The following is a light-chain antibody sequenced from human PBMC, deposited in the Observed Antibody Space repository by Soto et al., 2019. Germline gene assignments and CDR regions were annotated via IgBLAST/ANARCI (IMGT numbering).Light chain of an antibody. Sequence: QSVLTQPPSVSGAPGQRVAISCTGRSSNIGAEYDVHWYQQLPGTAPKRLIYGDNNRPSGVPDRFSGSKSGTSASLAITGLQPEDQADSYCQSYDSSLTTFVFGTGTKLTVL. CDR3: QSYDSSLTTFV. J-gene: IGLJ1*01. CDR2: GDN. CDR1: SSNIGAEYD. V-gene: IGLV1-40*01.